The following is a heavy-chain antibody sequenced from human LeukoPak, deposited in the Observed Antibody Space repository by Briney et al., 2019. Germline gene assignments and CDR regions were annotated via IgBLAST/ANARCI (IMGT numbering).Heavy chain of an antibody. CDR3: ARENYYGSGSYTGGRFDWFDP. V-gene: IGHV4-59*01. CDR2: IYYSGST. J-gene: IGHJ5*02. CDR1: GGSISSYY. D-gene: IGHD3-10*01. Sequence: PSETLSLTCTVSGGSISSYYWSWIRQPPGKGLEWIGYIYYSGSTKYNPSLKSRVTISVDTSKNQFSLRLSSVTAADTAVYYCARENYYGSGSYTGGRFDWFDPWGQGTLVTVSS.